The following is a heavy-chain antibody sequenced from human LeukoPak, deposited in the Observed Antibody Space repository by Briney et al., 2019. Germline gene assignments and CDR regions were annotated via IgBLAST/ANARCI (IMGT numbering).Heavy chain of an antibody. V-gene: IGHV4-39*07. CDR1: GGSISSSSYY. J-gene: IGHJ4*02. D-gene: IGHD5-18*01. Sequence: SSETLSLTCTVSGGSISSSSYYWGWIRQPPGKGLEWIGSIYYSGSTYYNPSLKSRVTISVDTSKNQFSLKLSSVTAADTAVYYCARDEGGDTAMEDWGQGTLVTVSS. CDR3: ARDEGGDTAMED. CDR2: IYYSGST.